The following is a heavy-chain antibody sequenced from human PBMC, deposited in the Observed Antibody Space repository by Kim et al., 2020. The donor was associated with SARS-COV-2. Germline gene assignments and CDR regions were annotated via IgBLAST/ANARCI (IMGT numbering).Heavy chain of an antibody. V-gene: IGHV3-74*01. CDR3: FSTADAFKFDFYY. Sequence: GGSLRLSCAASGFTFSTYWMHWVRQAPGKGLVWVSRIIRDGAYTNYADSARGRFTISSANAKNTLTLHLHRQRAKATAAYYYFSTADAFKFDFYYWG. D-gene: IGHD3-9*01. CDR2: IIRDGAYT. CDR1: GFTFSTYW. J-gene: IGHJ4*01.